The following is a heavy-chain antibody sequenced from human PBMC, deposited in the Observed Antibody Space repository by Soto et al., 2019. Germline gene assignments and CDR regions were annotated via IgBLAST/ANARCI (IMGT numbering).Heavy chain of an antibody. CDR3: ARDPDFSSSWTTFYYYGMDV. D-gene: IGHD6-13*01. V-gene: IGHV1-18*01. CDR1: GYTFTSYG. Sequence: GASVKVSCKGSGYTFTSYGISWVRQAPGQGLEWMGWISAYNGNTNYAQKLQGRVTMTTDTSTSTAYMELRSLRSDDTAVYYCARDPDFSSSWTTFYYYGMDVWGQGTTVTVSS. CDR2: ISAYNGNT. J-gene: IGHJ6*02.